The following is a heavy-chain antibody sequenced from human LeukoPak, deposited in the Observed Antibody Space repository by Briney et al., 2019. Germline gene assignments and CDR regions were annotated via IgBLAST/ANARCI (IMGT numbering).Heavy chain of an antibody. J-gene: IGHJ6*02. CDR3: ARDYGSGSYFSLLYYYYGMDA. D-gene: IGHD3-10*01. V-gene: IGHV1-2*02. CDR2: INPNSGGT. CDR1: GYTFTGYY. Sequence: ASVKVSCRASGYTFTGYYMNWVRQAPGQGLEWMGRINPNSGGTNYAQKFQGRVTMTRDTSISTAYMELSRLRSDDTAVYYCARDYGSGSYFSLLYYYYGMDAWGQGTTVTVSS.